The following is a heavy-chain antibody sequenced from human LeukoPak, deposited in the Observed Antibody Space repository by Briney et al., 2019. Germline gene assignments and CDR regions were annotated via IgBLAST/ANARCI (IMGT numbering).Heavy chain of an antibody. CDR3: ARGNSSSWPLDY. D-gene: IGHD6-13*01. CDR1: GGSISSASYY. V-gene: IGHV4-61*02. Sequence: SETLSLTCTVSGGSISSASYYWSWIWQPAGKGLEWIGRVYTSGSTNYNPSLESRVTMSVDTSKNQFSLNLSSVTAADTAVYYCARGNSSSWPLDYWGQGALVTVSS. J-gene: IGHJ4*02. CDR2: VYTSGST.